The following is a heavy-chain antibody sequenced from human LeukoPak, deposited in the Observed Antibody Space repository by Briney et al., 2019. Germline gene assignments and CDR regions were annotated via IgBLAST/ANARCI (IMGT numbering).Heavy chain of an antibody. CDR3: ASSGSYYFPFDY. V-gene: IGHV3-23*01. J-gene: IGHJ4*02. Sequence: GGSLRLSCAASGFTFSSYAVSWVRPAPGKGLEWVLIISVSGGSPYYADSVKGRFTISRDNSKNTLYLQMTSLRAEDTAIYYCASSGSYYFPFDYWGQGTLVTVSS. D-gene: IGHD3-10*01. CDR1: GFTFSSYA. CDR2: ISVSGGSP.